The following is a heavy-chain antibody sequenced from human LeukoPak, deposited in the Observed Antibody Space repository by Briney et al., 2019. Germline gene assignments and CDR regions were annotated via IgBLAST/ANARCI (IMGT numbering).Heavy chain of an antibody. CDR3: AREAGYYGSGGYSGAFDI. V-gene: IGHV4-39*02. D-gene: IGHD3-10*01. CDR2: IYYSGST. Sequence: ASETLSLTCTVSGGSISSSSYYWGWIRQPPGKGLEWIGSIYYSGSTYYNPSLKSRVTISVDTSKNQFSLKLSSVTAADTAVYYCAREAGYYGSGGYSGAFDIWGQGTMVTVSS. J-gene: IGHJ3*02. CDR1: GGSISSSSYY.